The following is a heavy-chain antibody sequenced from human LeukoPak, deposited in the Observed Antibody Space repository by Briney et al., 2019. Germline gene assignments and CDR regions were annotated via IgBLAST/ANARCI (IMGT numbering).Heavy chain of an antibody. D-gene: IGHD3-16*01. J-gene: IGHJ3*02. CDR1: GFSLSSYE. CDR2: ISSRGSTI. V-gene: IGHV3-48*03. Sequence: GGSLRLSCEASGFSLSSYEMNWVRQARGKGLEWVSHISSRGSTIYYADSVKGRFTISRDNAKNSLYLQMNSLRAEDTAVYYCARVGWVLRYAFDIWGQGTMVTVSS. CDR3: ARVGWVLRYAFDI.